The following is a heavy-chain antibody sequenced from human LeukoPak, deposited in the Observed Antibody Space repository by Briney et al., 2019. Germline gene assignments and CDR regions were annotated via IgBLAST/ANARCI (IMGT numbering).Heavy chain of an antibody. CDR1: GFTFSSYA. V-gene: IGHV3-23*01. Sequence: GGSLRLSCAASGFTFSSYAMSWVRQAPGKGLEWVSAISGSGGSTYYADSVKGRFTISRDNSENTLYLQMNSLSAEDTAVYYCAKTGEGHVVPAAFFDYWGQGTLVTVSS. J-gene: IGHJ4*02. D-gene: IGHD2-2*01. CDR3: AKTGEGHVVPAAFFDY. CDR2: ISGSGGST.